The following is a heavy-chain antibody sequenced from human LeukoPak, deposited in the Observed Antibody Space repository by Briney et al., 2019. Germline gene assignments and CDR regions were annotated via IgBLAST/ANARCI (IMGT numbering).Heavy chain of an antibody. CDR2: IYYSGST. D-gene: IGHD4-17*01. J-gene: IGHJ6*02. V-gene: IGHV4-59*01. CDR1: GGSISSYY. Sequence: SETLSLTYTVSGGSISSYYWSWIRQPPGKGLEWIGYIYYSGSTNYNPSLKSRVTISVDTSKNQFSLKLSSVTAADTAVYYCAREVYGDPGYYYYGMDVWGQGTTVTVSS. CDR3: AREVYGDPGYYYYGMDV.